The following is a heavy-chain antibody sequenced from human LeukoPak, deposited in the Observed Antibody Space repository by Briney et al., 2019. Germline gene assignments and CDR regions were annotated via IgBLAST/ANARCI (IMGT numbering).Heavy chain of an antibody. D-gene: IGHD3-22*01. J-gene: IGHJ3*01. Sequence: GGSLRLSCAASGSTFSSYWISWVRQAPGKGLEWVANIKQDGSEKYYVDSVKGRFTISRDNAKNSLYLQMNSLRAEDTAVYYCARVRYDTSGYYRHAFDFWGQGTMVTVSS. CDR1: GSTFSSYW. CDR2: IKQDGSEK. V-gene: IGHV3-7*05. CDR3: ARVRYDTSGYYRHAFDF.